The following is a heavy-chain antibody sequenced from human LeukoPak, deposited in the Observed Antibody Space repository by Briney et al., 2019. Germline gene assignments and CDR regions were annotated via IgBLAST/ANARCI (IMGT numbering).Heavy chain of an antibody. D-gene: IGHD1-26*01. V-gene: IGHV1-18*04. CDR1: GYTFTSYG. CDR2: ISPYNGNT. J-gene: IGHJ4*02. CDR3: ARALTSGSYFLGYFDY. Sequence: ASVKVSCKASGYTFTSYGISWVRQAPGQGREWMGWISPYNGNTNYAQKLQGRVTMTTDTSTRTAYMELRSLRSDDTAVYYCARALTSGSYFLGYFDYWGQGTLVTVSS.